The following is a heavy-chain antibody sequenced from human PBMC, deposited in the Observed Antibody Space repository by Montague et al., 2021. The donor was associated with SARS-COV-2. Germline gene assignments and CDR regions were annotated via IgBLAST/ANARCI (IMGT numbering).Heavy chain of an antibody. CDR2: HYNSGST. CDR1: GDSISRYY. D-gene: IGHD6-19*01. J-gene: IGHJ4*02. V-gene: IGHV4-59*12. CDR3: ARVVVDASGWYHFDY. Sequence: SETQSLTCTVSGDSISRYYWGWIRQPPGKGLEWMGYHYNSGSTNYSPTLKSRIAMSVDTSENQFSLKLFSVTAADTAVYYCARVVVDASGWYHFDYWGQGALVTVSS.